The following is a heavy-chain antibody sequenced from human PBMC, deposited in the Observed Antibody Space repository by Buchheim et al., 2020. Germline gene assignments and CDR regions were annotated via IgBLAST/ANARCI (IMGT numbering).Heavy chain of an antibody. V-gene: IGHV3-33*08. CDR1: GFTFSTYG. D-gene: IGHD5-24*01. CDR3: TRPIYNYAELDY. Sequence: QVQLVESGGGVVRPGWSLRLSCAAFGFTFSTYGIHWVRQAPGKGLEWVAVIWNDGSNKFYADSVRARFTISRDDSKNTVLLQMNSLRVEDTAVYYCTRPIYNYAELDYWGQGSL. CDR2: IWNDGSNK. J-gene: IGHJ4*02.